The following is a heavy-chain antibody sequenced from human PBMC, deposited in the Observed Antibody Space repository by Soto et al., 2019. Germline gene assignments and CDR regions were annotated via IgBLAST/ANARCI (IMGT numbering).Heavy chain of an antibody. CDR2: ISSSSSYI. J-gene: IGHJ6*02. CDR3: ARDFSDNNYSDSSGYYLDV. D-gene: IGHD3-22*01. V-gene: IGHV3-21*01. CDR1: GITFSSYS. Sequence: GSLIVSCASSGITFSSYSRNLVRQAPGKGLEWVSSISSSSSYIYYADSVKGRFTISRDNAKNSLYLQMNSLRAEDTAVYYCARDFSDNNYSDSSGYYLDVWGQGTTVTVSS.